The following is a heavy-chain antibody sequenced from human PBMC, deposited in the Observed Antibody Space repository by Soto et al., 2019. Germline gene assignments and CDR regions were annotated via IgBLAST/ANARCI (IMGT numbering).Heavy chain of an antibody. D-gene: IGHD3-3*01. J-gene: IGHJ5*02. V-gene: IGHV4-34*01. Sequence: SETLSLTCAVYGGSFSGYYWSWIRQPPGKGLEWIGEINHSGSTNYNPSLKSRVTISVDTSKNQFSLKLSSVTAADTAVYYCARGMDFWSGYYRPNWFDPWGQGTLVTVSS. CDR2: INHSGST. CDR1: GGSFSGYY. CDR3: ARGMDFWSGYYRPNWFDP.